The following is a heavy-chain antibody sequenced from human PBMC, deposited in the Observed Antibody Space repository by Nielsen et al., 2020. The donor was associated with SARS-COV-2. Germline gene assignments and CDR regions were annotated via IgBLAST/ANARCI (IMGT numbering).Heavy chain of an antibody. CDR3: ARREHLSSYFD. V-gene: IGHV3-48*04. D-gene: IGHD1-26*01. CDR1: GFTFSSYS. CDR2: ISSSGSTI. Sequence: GGSLRLSCAASGFTFSSYSMNWVRQAPGKGLEWVSYISSSGSTIYYADSVKGRFTISRDNAKNSLYLQMNSLRAEDTAVYYCARREHLSSYFDWGQGTLVTVSS. J-gene: IGHJ4*02.